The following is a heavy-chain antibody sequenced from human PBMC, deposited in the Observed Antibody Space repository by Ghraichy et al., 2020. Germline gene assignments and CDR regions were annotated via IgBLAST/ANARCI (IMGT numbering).Heavy chain of an antibody. Sequence: SETLSLTCTVSGGSISSSSYYWGWIRQPPGKGLEWIGSIYYSGSTYYNPSLKSRVTISVDTSKNQFSLKLSSVTAADTAVYYCARHAYYDILTGYYRTGVWFDPWGQGTLVTVSS. CDR1: GGSISSSSYY. J-gene: IGHJ5*02. V-gene: IGHV4-39*01. CDR2: IYYSGST. D-gene: IGHD3-9*01. CDR3: ARHAYYDILTGYYRTGVWFDP.